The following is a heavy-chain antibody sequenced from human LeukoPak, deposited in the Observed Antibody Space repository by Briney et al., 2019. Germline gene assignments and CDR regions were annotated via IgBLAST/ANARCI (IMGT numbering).Heavy chain of an antibody. CDR2: LSASGSST. Sequence: PSETLSLTCTVSGVSISSSSYYWGWIRQPPGKGLEWVSALSASGSSTYYADSVKGRFTVSRDNSKNTLYLQMSSLRAEDTAVYYCAKNQGDYDSGTYSNWFDPWGQGTLVTVSS. CDR1: GVSISSSSYY. J-gene: IGHJ5*02. CDR3: AKNQGDYDSGTYSNWFDP. D-gene: IGHD3-22*01. V-gene: IGHV3-23*01.